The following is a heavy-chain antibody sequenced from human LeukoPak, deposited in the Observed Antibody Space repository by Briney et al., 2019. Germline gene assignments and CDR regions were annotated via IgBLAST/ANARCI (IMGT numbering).Heavy chain of an antibody. D-gene: IGHD3-10*01. CDR2: IRYDGSNK. Sequence: TGGSLRLSCAASGFTFSSYGMHWVRQAPGKGLEWVAFIRYDGSNKYYADSVKGRFTISRDNSKNPLYLQMNSLRAEDTAVYYCARDQSLWFGEFPHGPDYWGQGTLVTVSS. CDR1: GFTFSSYG. V-gene: IGHV3-30*02. J-gene: IGHJ4*02. CDR3: ARDQSLWFGEFPHGPDY.